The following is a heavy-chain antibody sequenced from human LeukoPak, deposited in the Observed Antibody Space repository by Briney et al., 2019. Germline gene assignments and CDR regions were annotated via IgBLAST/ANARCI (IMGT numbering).Heavy chain of an antibody. V-gene: IGHV3-7*05. CDR3: ARDGNPSRIAAAYYFDY. CDR2: IKQDGSEK. Sequence: GGSLRLSCVASGFTFSNYWMSWVRQAPGKGLEWVANIKQDGSEKYYVDSVKGRFTISRDNAKNSLYLQMNSLRAEDTAVYYCARDGNPSRIAAAYYFDYWGQGTLVTVSS. J-gene: IGHJ4*02. D-gene: IGHD6-13*01. CDR1: GFTFSNYW.